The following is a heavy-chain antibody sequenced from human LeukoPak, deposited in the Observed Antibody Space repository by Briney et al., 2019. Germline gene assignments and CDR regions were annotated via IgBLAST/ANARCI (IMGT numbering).Heavy chain of an antibody. Sequence: SETLSLTCTVSGGSISSSSYYWGWIRQPPGKGLEWIGSIYYSGSTYYNPSLKSRVTISVDTSNNQFSLKLSSVTAADTAVYYCARGRKGLRQLVRLGDNWFEPWGQGTLVTVSS. CDR2: IYYSGST. V-gene: IGHV4-39*01. CDR1: GGSISSSSYY. CDR3: ARGRKGLRQLVRLGDNWFEP. D-gene: IGHD6-6*01. J-gene: IGHJ5*02.